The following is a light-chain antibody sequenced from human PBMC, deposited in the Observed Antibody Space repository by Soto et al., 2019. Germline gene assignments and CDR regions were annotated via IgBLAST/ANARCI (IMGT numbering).Light chain of an antibody. Sequence: QSALTQPRSVSGSPGQSVTISCTGTSSDVGGYNYVSWYQQHPGKAPKLMIYDVSKRPSGVPDRFSGSKSGNTASLTISGXXXXXXXXYXCCSYAGSYTWVFGGGTK. CDR1: SSDVGGYNY. CDR3: CSYAGSYTWV. V-gene: IGLV2-11*01. J-gene: IGLJ3*02. CDR2: DVS.